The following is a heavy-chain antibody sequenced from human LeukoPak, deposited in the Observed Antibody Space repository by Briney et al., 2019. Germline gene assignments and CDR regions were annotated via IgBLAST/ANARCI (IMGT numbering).Heavy chain of an antibody. CDR3: ARDRSPYYYDDMAWHGMDV. J-gene: IGHJ6*02. V-gene: IGHV3-33*01. CDR1: GFTFSNYV. CDR2: VWYDGNNE. D-gene: IGHD3-22*01. Sequence: GGSLRLSCAASGFTFSNYVMHWVRQAPGKGLEWVALVWYDGNNEYYADSVKGRFTISRDNSKKTLYLQMNSLRGDDTAVYYCARDRSPYYYDDMAWHGMDVWGQGTTVTVSS.